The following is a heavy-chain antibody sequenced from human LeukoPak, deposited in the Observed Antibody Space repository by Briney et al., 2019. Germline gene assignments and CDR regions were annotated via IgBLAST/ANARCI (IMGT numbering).Heavy chain of an antibody. CDR2: IRYDGSNK. D-gene: IGHD1-14*01. CDR3: AKDTTPPKAGFDP. J-gene: IGHJ5*02. CDR1: GFTFSGYG. V-gene: IGHV3-30*02. Sequence: GGSQTLSCAASGFTFSGYGMHWVRQAPGKGLEWVAFIRYDGSNKYYADSVKGRFTISRDNSKNTLYLQMNSLRAEDTAVYYCAKDTTPPKAGFDPWGQGTLVSVSS.